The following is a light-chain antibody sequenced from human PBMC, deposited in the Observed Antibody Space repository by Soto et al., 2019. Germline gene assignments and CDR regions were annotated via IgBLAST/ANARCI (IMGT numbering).Light chain of an antibody. CDR2: GNS. Sequence: QPVLTQPPSVSGAPGQRVTISCTGSSSIIGAGYDVHWYQQLPGTAPKLLIYGNSNRPSGVPDRFSGSKSGTSASLAITGLRAEDEADYYCQTYDSSLSDSVVFGGGTKLTVL. CDR3: QTYDSSLSDSVV. V-gene: IGLV1-40*01. J-gene: IGLJ2*01. CDR1: SSIIGAGYD.